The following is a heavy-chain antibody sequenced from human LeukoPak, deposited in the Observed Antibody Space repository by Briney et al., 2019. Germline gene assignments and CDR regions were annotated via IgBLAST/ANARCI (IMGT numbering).Heavy chain of an antibody. J-gene: IGHJ4*02. D-gene: IGHD6-19*01. CDR2: IYWDGDK. CDR1: GFSLTSGVG. V-gene: IGHV2-5*02. CDR3: AHRIGGSRDWRAGYFDI. Sequence: GSGPTLVNPTETLTLTCTFSGFSLTSGVGVGWIRQSPGKALECLALIYWDGDKRYSSSLKNRLTITKDTSKNQVVLTMADMEPEESGTYYCAHRIGGSRDWRAGYFDIWGPGTVVTVS.